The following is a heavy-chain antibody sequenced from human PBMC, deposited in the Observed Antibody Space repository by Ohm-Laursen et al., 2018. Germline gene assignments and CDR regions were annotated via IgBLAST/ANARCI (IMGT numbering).Heavy chain of an antibody. J-gene: IGHJ4*02. CDR1: GFTFSSYA. CDR2: ISGRGDNT. Sequence: SLRLSCTASGFTFSSYAMSWVRQAPEKGLEWISGISGRGDNTYYADSVRGRFTISRDNSNNTVFLEMRSLRAEDTALYYCAKSHRLAAGTENWGQGTLVTVS. CDR3: AKSHRLAAGTEN. V-gene: IGHV3-23*01. D-gene: IGHD6-13*01.